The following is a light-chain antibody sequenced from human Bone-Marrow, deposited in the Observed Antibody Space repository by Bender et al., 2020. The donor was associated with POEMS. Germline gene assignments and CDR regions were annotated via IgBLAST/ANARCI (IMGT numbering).Light chain of an antibody. Sequence: QAALTQPHSVSGSPGQSLSISCTSRNIDVAAYNFVSWYQQLPGRAPKLIIYDDNKRPSGVPDRFSGSKSGNTVSLTVSGLQAEDEADYYCCSFGGSYTCVFGSGTTVTVL. CDR3: CSFGGSYTCV. V-gene: IGLV2-11*01. J-gene: IGLJ1*01. CDR2: DDN. CDR1: NIDVAAYNF.